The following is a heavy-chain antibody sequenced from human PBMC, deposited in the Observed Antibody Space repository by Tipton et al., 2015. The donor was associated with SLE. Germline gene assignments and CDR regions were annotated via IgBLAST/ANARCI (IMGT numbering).Heavy chain of an antibody. CDR2: IRGGGT. V-gene: IGHV3-38-3*01. Sequence: SLRLSCAASRFIVTYTDMRWVRQAPRKGLECVPCIRGGGTYSAASRKGGFTISRDNAKNSLYLQMDTLKAEDTAVYYCARDRRNTLGTERDYWGQGSLVIVSS. CDR3: ARDRRNTLGTERDY. CDR1: RFIVTYTD. J-gene: IGHJ4*02. D-gene: IGHD7-27*01.